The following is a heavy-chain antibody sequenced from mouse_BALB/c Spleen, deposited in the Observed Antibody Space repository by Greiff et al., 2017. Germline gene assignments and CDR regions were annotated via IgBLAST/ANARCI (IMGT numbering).Heavy chain of an antibody. V-gene: IGHV1-87*01. J-gene: IGHJ4*01. Sequence: VQLQQSGAELARPGASVKLSCKASGYTFTSYWMQWVKQRPGQGLEWIGAIYPGDGDTRYTQKFKGKATLTADKSSSTAYMQLSSLASEDSAVYYCARGGYYGYDNAMDYWGQGTSVTVSS. CDR2: IYPGDGDT. CDR1: GYTFTSYW. CDR3: ARGGYYGYDNAMDY. D-gene: IGHD2-2*01.